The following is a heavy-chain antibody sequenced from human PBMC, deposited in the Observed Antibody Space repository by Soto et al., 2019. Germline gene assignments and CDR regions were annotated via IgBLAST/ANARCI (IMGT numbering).Heavy chain of an antibody. V-gene: IGHV3-48*02. CDR2: ISSGSGSI. D-gene: IGHD6-19*01. Sequence: EVQLVESGGGLVQPGESLRLSCVASGFPFDLFNMNWVRQAPGKGLEWVSYISSGSGSIYYADSVKGRFTISRDNAKSSLYLQMNSLTDEDAAVYYCARDRRGVAGTARAFDTWGQGTMVTVSS. CDR3: ARDRRGVAGTARAFDT. J-gene: IGHJ3*02. CDR1: GFPFDLFN.